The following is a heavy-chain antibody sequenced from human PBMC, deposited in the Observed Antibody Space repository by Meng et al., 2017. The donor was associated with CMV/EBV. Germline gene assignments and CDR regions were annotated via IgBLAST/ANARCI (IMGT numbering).Heavy chain of an antibody. J-gene: IGHJ4*02. CDR3: AREKGDTNYFDS. CDR1: GYTFRNYN. Sequence: CKASGYTFRNYNAHWVRQAPDQGLEWMGVINPRGDITTYAQKFQGRVTMTRDTSANTVHMDLSSLGSEDTAVYYCAREKGDTNYFDSWGQGTLVTVSS. D-gene: IGHD1-26*01. CDR2: INPRGDIT. V-gene: IGHV1-46*01.